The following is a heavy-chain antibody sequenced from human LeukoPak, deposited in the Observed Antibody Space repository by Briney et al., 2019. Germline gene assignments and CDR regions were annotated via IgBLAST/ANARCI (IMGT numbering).Heavy chain of an antibody. V-gene: IGHV3-74*01. CDR2: INSDGSST. J-gene: IGHJ3*02. CDR3: ARDHVSTPYAFDI. D-gene: IGHD5/OR15-5a*01. CDR1: GFTFSSHW. Sequence: PGGSPRLSCAASGFTFSSHWMHWVRQAPGKGLVWVSRINSDGSSTSYADSVKGRFTISRDNAKNTLYLQMNSLRAEDTAVYYCARDHVSTPYAFDIWGQGTMVTVSS.